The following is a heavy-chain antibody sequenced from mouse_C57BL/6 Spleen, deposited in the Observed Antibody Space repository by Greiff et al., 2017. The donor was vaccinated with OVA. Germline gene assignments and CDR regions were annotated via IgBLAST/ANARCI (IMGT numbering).Heavy chain of an antibody. Sequence: VQLQQPGAELVKPGASVKLSCKASGYTFTSYWMHWVKQRPGQGLEWIGMIHPNSGSTNYNEKFKSKATLTVDKSSSTAYMQLSSLTSEDSAVYYCAQFITTVGYAMDDWGQGTSVTVSS. CDR2: IHPNSGST. CDR3: AQFITTVGYAMDD. D-gene: IGHD1-1*01. CDR1: GYTFTSYW. J-gene: IGHJ4*01. V-gene: IGHV1-64*01.